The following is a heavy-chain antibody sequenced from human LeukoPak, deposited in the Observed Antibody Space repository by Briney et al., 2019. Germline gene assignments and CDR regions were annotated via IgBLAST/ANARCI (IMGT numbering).Heavy chain of an antibody. CDR2: ISAYNGNT. J-gene: IGHJ4*02. Sequence: ASVKVSCKASGYTFPSYGISWVRQAPGQGLEWMGWISAYNGNTNYAQKLQGRVTMTTDTSTSTAYMELRSLRSDDTAVYYCARVNDHEGSCYGGSDYWGQGTLVTVSS. CDR1: GYTFPSYG. D-gene: IGHD2-15*01. CDR3: ARVNDHEGSCYGGSDY. V-gene: IGHV1-18*01.